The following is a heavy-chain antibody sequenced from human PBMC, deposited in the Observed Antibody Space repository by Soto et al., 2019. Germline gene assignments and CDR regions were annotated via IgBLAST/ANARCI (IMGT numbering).Heavy chain of an antibody. D-gene: IGHD2-15*01. Sequence: EALKISCKGSGYRFTSYWLGWVRRVPGKGLEWMGVIYPGDSDTRYSPSFQGQVTISADKSNSTAYLQWSSLQASDTAMYYCLRHGGYCTGGSCYAWGQGTLVTVSS. CDR2: IYPGDSDT. J-gene: IGHJ4*02. CDR3: LRHGGYCTGGSCYA. CDR1: GYRFTSYW. V-gene: IGHV5-51*01.